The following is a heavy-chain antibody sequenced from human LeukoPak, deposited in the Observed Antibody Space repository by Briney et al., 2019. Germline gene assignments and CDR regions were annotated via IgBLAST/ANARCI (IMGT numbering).Heavy chain of an antibody. CDR3: AKGAAVAGTLLDY. CDR2: ISSSDNNI. Sequence: GGSLRLSCAASGFTFSIYEMSWVRQAPGKGLEWLSYISSSDNNIYYADSVKGRFTISRDNAKNSLYLQMNSLRAEDTAVYYCAKGAAVAGTLLDYWGQGTLVSVSS. V-gene: IGHV3-48*03. CDR1: GFTFSIYE. J-gene: IGHJ4*02. D-gene: IGHD6-19*01.